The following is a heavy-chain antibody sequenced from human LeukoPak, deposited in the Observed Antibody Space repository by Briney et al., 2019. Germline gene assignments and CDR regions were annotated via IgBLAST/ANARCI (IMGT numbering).Heavy chain of an antibody. V-gene: IGHV3-33*01. CDR2: IWYDGSNK. J-gene: IGHJ5*02. CDR1: GFTFSSYG. D-gene: IGHD6-13*01. CDR3: ARDIAAGTNWFDP. Sequence: PGRSLRLSCAASGFTFSSYGMHWVRQAPGKGLEWVAVIWYDGSNKYYADSVKGRFTISRDNSKNTLYLQMNSLRAEDTAVYYCARDIAAGTNWFDPWGQGTLVTVPS.